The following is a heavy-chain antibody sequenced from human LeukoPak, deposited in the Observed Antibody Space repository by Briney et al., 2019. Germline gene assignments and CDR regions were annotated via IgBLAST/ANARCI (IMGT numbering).Heavy chain of an antibody. V-gene: IGHV4-59*08. CDR1: GDSISSDY. CDR3: ARRGVSTISWYFDL. Sequence: SETLSLTCTVSGDSISSDYWNWIRQPPGKGLEWIGYMFYGGSTNYNPSLKSRVTISVDTSKNQFSLKLSSVTAADTAVYYCARRGVSTISWYFDLWGRGTLVTVSS. J-gene: IGHJ2*01. CDR2: MFYGGST. D-gene: IGHD5/OR15-5a*01.